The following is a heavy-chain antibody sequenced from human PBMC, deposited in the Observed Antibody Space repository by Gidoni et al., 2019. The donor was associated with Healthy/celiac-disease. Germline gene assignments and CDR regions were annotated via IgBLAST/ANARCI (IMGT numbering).Heavy chain of an antibody. CDR1: DGPISSGGYY. Sequence: QVQLQESGPGLAKPSQTLSLTCTVSDGPISSGGYYWRWIRQHPGKGLEWIGHIYYSGSTYYNPSLKSRVTISVDTSKNQFSLKLSSVTAADTAVYYCARASVVINAFDIWGQGTMVTVSS. D-gene: IGHD3-22*01. CDR2: IYYSGST. J-gene: IGHJ3*02. V-gene: IGHV4-31*03. CDR3: ARASVVINAFDI.